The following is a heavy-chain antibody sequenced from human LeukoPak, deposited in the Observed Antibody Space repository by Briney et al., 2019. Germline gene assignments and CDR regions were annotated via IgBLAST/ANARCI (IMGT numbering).Heavy chain of an antibody. V-gene: IGHV3-30*18. CDR1: GFTFSSYG. Sequence: GGSLRLSCAASGFTFSSYGMHWVRQAPGKGLEWVAVISYDGSNKYYADSVKGRFTISRDNSKNTLYLQMNSLRAEDTAVYYCAKDLGGSYLYFDYWGQGTLVTVSS. CDR2: ISYDGSNK. CDR3: AKDLGGSYLYFDY. D-gene: IGHD1-26*01. J-gene: IGHJ4*02.